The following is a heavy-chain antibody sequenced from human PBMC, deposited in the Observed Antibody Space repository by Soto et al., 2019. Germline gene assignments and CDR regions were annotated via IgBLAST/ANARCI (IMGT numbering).Heavy chain of an antibody. D-gene: IGHD5-12*01. CDR1: GGTFSSYA. V-gene: IGHV1-69*06. CDR2: IIPIFGTA. J-gene: IGHJ4*02. Sequence: SVKVSCKASGGTFSSYAIGWVRQAPGQGLEWMGGIIPIFGTANYAQKFQGRVTITADKSTSTAYMELSSLRSEDTAVYYCARGHVFYGGYETFDYWGQGTLVTVSS. CDR3: ARGHVFYGGYETFDY.